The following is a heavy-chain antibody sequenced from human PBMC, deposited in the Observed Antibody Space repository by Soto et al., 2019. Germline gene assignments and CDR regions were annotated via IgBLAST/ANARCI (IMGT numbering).Heavy chain of an antibody. CDR3: ARGRNDFWSGYRMDV. CDR2: MNPNSGNT. Sequence: ASLKVSCKASGYTFTTYGITWVRQAPGEGLEWMGWMNPNSGNTGYAQKFQGRVTMTRNTSISTAYMELSSLRSEDTAVYYCARGRNDFWSGYRMDVWGKGTTVTVSS. V-gene: IGHV1-8*01. D-gene: IGHD3-3*01. CDR1: GYTFTTYG. J-gene: IGHJ6*04.